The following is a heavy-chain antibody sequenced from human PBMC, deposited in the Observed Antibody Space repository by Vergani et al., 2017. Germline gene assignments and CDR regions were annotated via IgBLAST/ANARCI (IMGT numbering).Heavy chain of an antibody. J-gene: IGHJ3*02. CDR1: GYSISRGYY. D-gene: IGHD3-16*01. CDR2: VFHSGSA. V-gene: IGHV4-38-2*02. Sequence: EAGPGLVKPSETLSLTCSVSGYSISRGYYWGWIRQPPGKGLEWIATVFHSGSAYYNPSLRRRVTISVETSKNQFSLRLTTLTAADTAVYYCARQFWVSQGVGAFETWGRGTEVSVSS. CDR3: ARQFWVSQGVGAFET.